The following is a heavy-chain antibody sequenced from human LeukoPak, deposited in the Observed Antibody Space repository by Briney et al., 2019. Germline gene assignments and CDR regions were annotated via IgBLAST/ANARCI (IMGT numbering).Heavy chain of an antibody. CDR1: GDTFSRYG. D-gene: IGHD1-26*01. J-gene: IGHJ4*01. CDR3: ARVGVYSGTYYFDS. V-gene: IGHV1-69*06. Sequence: GASVKVSCKTSGDTFSRYGISWVRRAPGQGLEFMGGIIPLLGSANYPQNFQGRVTITADKATSTVYMDLSSLGSGDTAVYYRARVGVYSGTYYFDSWGLGTRVTVSS. CDR2: IIPLLGSA.